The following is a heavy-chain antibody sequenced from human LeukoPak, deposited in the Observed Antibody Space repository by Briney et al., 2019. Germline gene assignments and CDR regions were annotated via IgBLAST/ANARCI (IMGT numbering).Heavy chain of an antibody. Sequence: ASVKVSCKASGGTFSSYAISWVRQAPGQGLEWMGGIIPIFGTANYAQRFQGRVTITTDESTSTAYMELSSLRSEDTAVYYCARGGYCSSTSCYYDAFDIWGQGTMVTVSS. CDR2: IIPIFGTA. D-gene: IGHD2-2*01. CDR1: GGTFSSYA. CDR3: ARGGYCSSTSCYYDAFDI. V-gene: IGHV1-69*05. J-gene: IGHJ3*02.